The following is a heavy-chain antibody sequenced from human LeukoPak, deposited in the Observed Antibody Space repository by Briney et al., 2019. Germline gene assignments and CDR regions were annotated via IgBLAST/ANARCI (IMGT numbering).Heavy chain of an antibody. CDR1: GYTFTSYY. Sequence: GASVKVSCKTSGYTFTSYYMHWVRQAPGQGLEWMGIINPSGGSTSYAQKFQGRVTMTRDMSTSTVYMELSSLRSEDTAVYYCARALIRGSGTYSGRVFDYWGQGTLVTVSS. V-gene: IGHV1-46*01. CDR2: INPSGGST. J-gene: IGHJ4*02. D-gene: IGHD3-10*01. CDR3: ARALIRGSGTYSGRVFDY.